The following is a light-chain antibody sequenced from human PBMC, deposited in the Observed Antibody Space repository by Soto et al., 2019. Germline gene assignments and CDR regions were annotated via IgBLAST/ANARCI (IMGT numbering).Light chain of an antibody. CDR2: GAS. Sequence: EIVMTQPPATRSVSPGERATLSCRASQGVTTNLAWYQQKPGQAPRLLIYGASTRATGIPARFSGSGSGTEFTLTISSLQSEDFAVYYCQQYNTWPLTFGGGTKVEIK. CDR1: QGVTTN. CDR3: QQYNTWPLT. J-gene: IGKJ4*01. V-gene: IGKV3-15*01.